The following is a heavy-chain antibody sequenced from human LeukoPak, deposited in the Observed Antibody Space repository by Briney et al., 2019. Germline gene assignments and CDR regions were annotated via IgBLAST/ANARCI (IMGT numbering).Heavy chain of an antibody. D-gene: IGHD6-25*01. V-gene: IGHV3-21*01. CDR3: ARAGRLPHPQYYIDS. Sequence: GGSLRLSCVASGFTFSSYTMNWVRQAPEKGLEWVSSIPSSSSSKYYADSVKGRFTISRDNAKNSLYLQLNSLRAEDTAVYYCARAGRLPHPQYYIDSWGLGTLVTVSS. CDR2: IPSSSSSK. J-gene: IGHJ4*02. CDR1: GFTFSSYT.